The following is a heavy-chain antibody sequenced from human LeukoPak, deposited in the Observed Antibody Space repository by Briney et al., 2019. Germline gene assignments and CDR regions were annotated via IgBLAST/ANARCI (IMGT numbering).Heavy chain of an antibody. D-gene: IGHD1-1*01. J-gene: IGHJ4*02. CDR3: ARTGRTTTTLDY. CDR1: GFTFSSYW. V-gene: IGHV3-74*01. Sequence: GGSLRLSCAASGFTFSSYWMHWVRQAPGKGLVWVSHISTDGSITTYADSVKGRFTISGDNAKNTLYLQMNSLRVEETAVYYCARTGRTTTTLDYWGQGTLVTVSS. CDR2: ISTDGSIT.